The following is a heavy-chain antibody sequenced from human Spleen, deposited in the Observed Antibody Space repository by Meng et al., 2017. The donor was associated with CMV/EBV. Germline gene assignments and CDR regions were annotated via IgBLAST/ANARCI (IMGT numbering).Heavy chain of an antibody. D-gene: IGHD6-6*01. J-gene: IGHJ4*02. Sequence: GESLKISCAASGFTFSSYSMNWVRQAPGKGLEWVSSISSSTSYIYYADSVKGRFTISRDNAKNSLYLQMNSLRAEDTAVYYCAKDEVSGYSSSGPTDYWGQGTLVTVSS. CDR2: ISSSTSYI. V-gene: IGHV3-21*01. CDR3: AKDEVSGYSSSGPTDY. CDR1: GFTFSSYS.